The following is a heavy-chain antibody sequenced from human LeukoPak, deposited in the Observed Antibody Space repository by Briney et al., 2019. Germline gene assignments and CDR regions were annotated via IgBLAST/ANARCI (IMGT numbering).Heavy chain of an antibody. J-gene: IGHJ4*02. CDR2: INHSGST. D-gene: IGHD4-17*01. CDR3: ARDPHDYGDLNFDY. Sequence: SETLSLTCAVYGGSFSGYYWSWIRQPPGKGLEWIGEINHSGSTNYNPSLKSRVTISVDTSKNQFSLKLSSVTAADTAVYYCARDPHDYGDLNFDYWGQGTLVTVSS. V-gene: IGHV4-34*01. CDR1: GGSFSGYY.